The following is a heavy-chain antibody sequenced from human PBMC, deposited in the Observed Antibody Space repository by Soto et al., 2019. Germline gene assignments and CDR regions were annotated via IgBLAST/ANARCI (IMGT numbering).Heavy chain of an antibody. D-gene: IGHD5-12*01. CDR1: GYTFTSYC. V-gene: IGHV1-18*04. J-gene: IGHJ4*02. Sequence: ASVKVSCKASGYTFTSYCISWVRQAPGQGLEWMGWISAYNGNTNYAQKLQGRVTMTTDTSTSTAYMELRSLRSDDTAVYYCAGDLSGYDYTPYFDYWGQGTLVTVSS. CDR2: ISAYNGNT. CDR3: AGDLSGYDYTPYFDY.